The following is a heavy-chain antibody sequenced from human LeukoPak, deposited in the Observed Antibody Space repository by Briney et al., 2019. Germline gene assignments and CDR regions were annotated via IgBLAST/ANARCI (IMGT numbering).Heavy chain of an antibody. D-gene: IGHD4-17*01. CDR2: IDWDDDK. CDR3: ALTTVTYDAFDI. CDR1: GFSLSTRGMR. V-gene: IGHV2-70*04. Sequence: ESGPTLVKPTQTLTLTCTFSGFSLSTRGMRVSWIRQPPGKALEWLARIDWDDDKFYSTSLKTRLTISKDTSKNQVVLTMTNMDPVDTATYYCALTTVTYDAFDIWGQGTMVTVSS. J-gene: IGHJ3*02.